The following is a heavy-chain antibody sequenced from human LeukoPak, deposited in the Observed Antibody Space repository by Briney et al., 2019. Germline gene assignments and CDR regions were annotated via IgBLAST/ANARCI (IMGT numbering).Heavy chain of an antibody. CDR1: GGSVSSYY. D-gene: IGHD5-12*01. CDR2: VHGSGNT. J-gene: IGHJ4*02. V-gene: IGHV4-4*07. Sequence: PSETLSLTCTVSGGSVSSYYWSWIRQPAGKGLEWIGRVHGSGNTKYNPLLMSRVTMSVDTSKNQFSLKLSSVTAADTAVYYCARVGSGYDYFDYWGQGALVTVSS. CDR3: ARVGSGYDYFDY.